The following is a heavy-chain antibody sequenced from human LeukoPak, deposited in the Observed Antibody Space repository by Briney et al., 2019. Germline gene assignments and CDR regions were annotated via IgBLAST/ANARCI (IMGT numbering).Heavy chain of an antibody. Sequence: ASVKVSCKASGYTSTSYGISWVRQAPGQGLEWMGWIIAYNGNTNSAQKLQGRVTMTTDTSTSTAYMELRSLRSDDTAVYYCARDIRTPYSSSWYVYWGQGTLVTVS. CDR2: IIAYNGNT. J-gene: IGHJ4*02. V-gene: IGHV1-18*01. D-gene: IGHD6-13*01. CDR3: ARDIRTPYSSSWYVY. CDR1: GYTSTSYG.